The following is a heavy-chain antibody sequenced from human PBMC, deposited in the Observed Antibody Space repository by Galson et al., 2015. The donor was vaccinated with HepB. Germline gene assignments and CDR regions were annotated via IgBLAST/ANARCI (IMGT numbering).Heavy chain of an antibody. J-gene: IGHJ6*02. CDR2: VSGSGGST. D-gene: IGHD5-12*01. CDR1: GFTFSSYA. Sequence: SLRLSCAAFGFTFSSYAMSWVRQAPGKGLEWVSTVSGSGGSTHYADSVKGRFTISRDNSKTTLYLQMNSLRAEDTAVYYCAKDGYIVATQIYGMDVWGQGTTVTVSS. CDR3: AKDGYIVATQIYGMDV. V-gene: IGHV3-23*01.